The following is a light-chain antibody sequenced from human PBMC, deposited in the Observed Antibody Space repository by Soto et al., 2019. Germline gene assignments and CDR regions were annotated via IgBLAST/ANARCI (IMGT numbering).Light chain of an antibody. CDR1: QSVSRY. J-gene: IGKJ4*01. Sequence: EIVLTQSPATLSLSPGEGAALSCRASQSVSRYLAWYQQKPGQAPRLLIYGTSNRATGIPARFSGSGSGTDFTLTISSLEAEDFALYYGHQRSTWPLTFGGGTKVEIK. CDR3: HQRSTWPLT. CDR2: GTS. V-gene: IGKV3-11*01.